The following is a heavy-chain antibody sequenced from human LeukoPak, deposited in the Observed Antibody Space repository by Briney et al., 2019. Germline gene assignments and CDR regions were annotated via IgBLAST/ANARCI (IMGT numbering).Heavy chain of an antibody. CDR1: GGSISSYY. CDR2: LYYSGST. CDR3: ARRGAYCGGDRCFGVLDY. J-gene: IGHJ4*02. V-gene: IGHV4-59*08. D-gene: IGHD2-21*02. Sequence: SETLSLTCTISGGSISSYYWSWIRQPPGKGLEWIGYLYYSGSTNYNPSLKSRVTISVDTSKNQFSLKLSSVTAADTAVYYCARRGAYCGGDRCFGVLDYWGQGTLVTVSS.